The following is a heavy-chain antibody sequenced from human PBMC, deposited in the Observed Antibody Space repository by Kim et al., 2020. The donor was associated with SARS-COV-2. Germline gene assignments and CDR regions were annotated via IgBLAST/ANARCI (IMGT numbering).Heavy chain of an antibody. V-gene: IGHV1-2*02. D-gene: IGHD3-9*01. J-gene: IGHJ6*02. CDR3: ARGAPPGLRYFDWLLSTYYYYYGMDV. Sequence: ASVKVSCKASGYTFTGYYMHWVRQAPGQGLEWMGWINPNSGGTNYAQKFQGRVTMTRDTSISTAYMELSRLRSDDTAVYYCARGAPPGLRYFDWLLSTYYYYYGMDVWGQGTTVTVSS. CDR2: INPNSGGT. CDR1: GYTFTGYY.